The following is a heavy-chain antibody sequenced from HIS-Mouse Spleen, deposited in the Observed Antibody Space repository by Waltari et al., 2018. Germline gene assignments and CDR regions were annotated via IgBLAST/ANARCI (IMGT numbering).Heavy chain of an antibody. CDR1: GGSISSSSYY. D-gene: IGHD6-13*01. Sequence: QLQLQESGPGLVKPSETLSLTCTVSGGSISSSSYYWGWIRHPPGKGLEWIGSIYYSGSTYYNPSLKSRVTISVDTSKNQFSLKLSSVTAADTAVYYCARLPRIAAADYYFDYWGQGTLVTVSS. V-gene: IGHV4-39*07. CDR3: ARLPRIAAADYYFDY. CDR2: IYYSGST. J-gene: IGHJ4*02.